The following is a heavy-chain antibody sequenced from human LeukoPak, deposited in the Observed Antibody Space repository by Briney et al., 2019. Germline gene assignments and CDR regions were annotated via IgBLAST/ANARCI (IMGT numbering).Heavy chain of an antibody. D-gene: IGHD1-7*01. CDR2: IYYSGST. V-gene: IGHV4-61*01. J-gene: IGHJ4*02. CDR1: GGSVSSGSYY. CDR3: ARHPPSGGTTQYYFDY. Sequence: SQTLSLTCTVSGGSVSSGSYYWSWIRQPPGKGLEWIGYIYYSGSTNYNPSLKSRVTISVDTSKNQFSLKLSSVTAADTAVYYCARHPPSGGTTQYYFDYWGQGTLVTVSS.